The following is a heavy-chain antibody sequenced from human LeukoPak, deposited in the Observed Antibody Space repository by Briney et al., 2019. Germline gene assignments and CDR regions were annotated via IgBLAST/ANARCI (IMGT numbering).Heavy chain of an antibody. CDR3: ARDFLTGYFDY. Sequence: PAGSLTFSRAASGFTFSTYNMNWVRQAPGKGLEWVSYISSSGSTKYYADSVKGRFTISRDNVKNSLFLQMNSLSDEDTAVYYCARDFLTGYFDYWGQRTLVTVSS. CDR2: ISSSGSTK. J-gene: IGHJ4*02. CDR1: GFTFSTYN. V-gene: IGHV3-48*02. D-gene: IGHD3-9*01.